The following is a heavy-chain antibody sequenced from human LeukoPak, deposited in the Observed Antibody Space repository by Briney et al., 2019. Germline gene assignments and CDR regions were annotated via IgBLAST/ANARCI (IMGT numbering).Heavy chain of an antibody. CDR2: ISYDGSNK. V-gene: IGHV3-30*18. J-gene: IGHJ4*02. D-gene: IGHD6-6*01. CDR3: AKGLEYSSSSACDY. Sequence: GGSLRLSCAASGFTFSSYGMPWVRQAPGKRLEWVAVISYDGSNKYYADSVKGRFTISRDNSKNTLYLQMNSLRAEDTAVYYCAKGLEYSSSSACDYWGQGTLVTVSS. CDR1: GFTFSSYG.